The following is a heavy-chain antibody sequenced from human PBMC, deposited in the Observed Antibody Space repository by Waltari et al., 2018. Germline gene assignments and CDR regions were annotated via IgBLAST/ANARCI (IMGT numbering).Heavy chain of an antibody. CDR2: INMDGSGT. D-gene: IGHD3-10*01. Sequence: EVQLVESGGGLVQPGGSLRLSCAASGFTFSRSWLHWVRQAPGKGPEGVSRINMDGSGTGYADSVKGRFTISRDNAKNMLYLQMNSLRVEDTALYYCRRREGVVTMVRGIDLWGQGTLVTVSS. J-gene: IGHJ4*02. CDR1: GFTFSRSW. CDR3: RRREGVVTMVRGIDL. V-gene: IGHV3-74*01.